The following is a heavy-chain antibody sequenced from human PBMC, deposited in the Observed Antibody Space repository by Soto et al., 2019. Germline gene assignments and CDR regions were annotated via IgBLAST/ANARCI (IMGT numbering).Heavy chain of an antibody. D-gene: IGHD3-10*01. CDR1: GFTLSTYW. CDR2: IKRDGSKK. CDR3: ARAYGSGGGYYYGMDV. Sequence: GGSLRLSCAVSGFTLSTYWMNWVRQAPGKGLEWVANIKRDGSKKNYVDSVKGRFTISRDNAKNSLYLQMNSLRDDDTAVYYCARAYGSGGGYYYGMDVWGQGTTVTVSS. V-gene: IGHV3-7*01. J-gene: IGHJ6*02.